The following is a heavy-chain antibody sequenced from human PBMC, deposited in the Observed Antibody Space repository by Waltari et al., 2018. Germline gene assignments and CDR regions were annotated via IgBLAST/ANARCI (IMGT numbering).Heavy chain of an antibody. CDR3: ARTQYYYDSTGTVDY. Sequence: QVQLVQSGAGVKKPGASVKVSCKASGYTFTGYYMHWVRQAPGQGLEWMGRINPNSGGTNYAQKFQGRVTMTRDTSISTAYMELSRLRSDDTAVYYCARTQYYYDSTGTVDYWGQGTLVTVSS. CDR1: GYTFTGYY. J-gene: IGHJ4*02. D-gene: IGHD3-22*01. CDR2: INPNSGGT. V-gene: IGHV1-2*06.